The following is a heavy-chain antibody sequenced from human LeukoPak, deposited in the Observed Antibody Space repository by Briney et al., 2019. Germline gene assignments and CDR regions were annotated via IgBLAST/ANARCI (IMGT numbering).Heavy chain of an antibody. J-gene: IGHJ4*02. V-gene: IGHV1-18*04. Sequence: ASVKVSCKASGYTFTSHSLNWVRQAPGQGLEWMGWINVYTGDTKNAQKFQGRVTMTRDMSTSTVYMELSSLRSEDTAVYYCARDSGSSGSFDYWGQGTLVTVSS. CDR3: ARDSGSSGSFDY. D-gene: IGHD3-22*01. CDR2: INVYTGDT. CDR1: GYTFTSHS.